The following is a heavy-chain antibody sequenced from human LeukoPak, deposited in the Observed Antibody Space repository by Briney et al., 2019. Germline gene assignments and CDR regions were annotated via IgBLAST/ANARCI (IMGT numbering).Heavy chain of an antibody. D-gene: IGHD3-3*01. J-gene: IGHJ5*02. CDR3: ARQHRYDFWSGYSWSYNWFDP. CDR2: IYYSGST. V-gene: IGHV4-39*01. Sequence: SETLSLTCTVSGGSISSSSYYWGWIRQPPGKGLEWIGSIYYSGSTYYNPSLKSRVTISVDSSKHQFSLKLSSVTAADTAVYYCARQHRYDFWSGYSWSYNWFDPWGQGTLVTVSS. CDR1: GGSISSSSYY.